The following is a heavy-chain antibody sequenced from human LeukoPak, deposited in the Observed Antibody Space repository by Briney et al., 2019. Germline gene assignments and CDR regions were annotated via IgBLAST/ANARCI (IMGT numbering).Heavy chain of an antibody. Sequence: GGSLRLSCKVSGFTVSSNYMSWVRQAPGKGLEWVSIIHSVGDTFYADSVKGRFTISRDNSNNMVYLQMNSLTVEDTAVYYCARQGTGLDYWGQGSLVTVSS. D-gene: IGHD1-1*01. CDR2: IHSVGDT. CDR1: GFTVSSNY. J-gene: IGHJ4*02. CDR3: ARQGTGLDY. V-gene: IGHV3-53*01.